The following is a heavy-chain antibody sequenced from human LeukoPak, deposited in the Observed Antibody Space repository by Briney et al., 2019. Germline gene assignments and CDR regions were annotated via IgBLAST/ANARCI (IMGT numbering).Heavy chain of an antibody. D-gene: IGHD6-13*01. CDR1: GYTFTSYG. CDR2: ISAYNGNT. J-gene: IGHJ6*03. V-gene: IGHV1-18*01. CDR3: ARAPNSSWYSWELRIYYYYYYYMDV. Sequence: GASVKVSCKASGYTFTSYGISWVRQAPGQGLEWMGWISAYNGNTNYAQELQGRVTMTTDTSTSTAYMELRSLRSDDTAVYYCARAPNSSWYSWELRIYYYYYYYMDVWGKGTTVTVSS.